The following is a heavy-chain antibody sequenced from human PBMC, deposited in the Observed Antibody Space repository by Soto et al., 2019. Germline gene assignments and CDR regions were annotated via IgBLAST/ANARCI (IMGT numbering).Heavy chain of an antibody. CDR2: ISGSGGST. Sequence: GGSLRLSCAASGFTFSSYAMSWVRQAPGKGLEWVSAISGSGGSTYYADSVKGRFTISRDNSKNTLYLQMNSLRAEDTAVYYCAKDVTFTMVRGAEGDYWGQGTLVTVSS. CDR3: AKDVTFTMVRGAEGDY. J-gene: IGHJ4*02. D-gene: IGHD3-10*01. V-gene: IGHV3-23*01. CDR1: GFTFSSYA.